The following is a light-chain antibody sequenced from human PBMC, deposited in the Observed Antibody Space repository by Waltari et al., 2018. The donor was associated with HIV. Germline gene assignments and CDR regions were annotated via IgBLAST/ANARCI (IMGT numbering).Light chain of an antibody. CDR2: GKN. Sequence: SSELAQDPAVSVALGQTVRLTCQGDSLRNFYATWYQQKPGQAPIHVLHGKNNRPSGIPDRFSGSSSGNTASLTITGAQAEDEADYYCHSRDSRTDHLEVFGTGTKVTVL. V-gene: IGLV3-19*01. CDR3: HSRDSRTDHLEV. CDR1: SLRNFY. J-gene: IGLJ1*01.